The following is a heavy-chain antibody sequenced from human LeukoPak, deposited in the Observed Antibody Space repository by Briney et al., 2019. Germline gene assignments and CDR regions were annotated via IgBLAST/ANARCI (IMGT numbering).Heavy chain of an antibody. D-gene: IGHD6-19*01. CDR1: GFTFSSYS. CDR3: ARAPSPLAVAGTDY. V-gene: IGHV3-21*01. J-gene: IGHJ4*02. CDR2: ISSSSSYT. Sequence: GGSLRLSCAASGFTFSSYSMNWVRQAPGKGLEWVSSISSSSSYTYYADSVKGRFTISRDNAKNSLYLQMNSLRAADTAVYYCARAPSPLAVAGTDYWGQGTLVTVSS.